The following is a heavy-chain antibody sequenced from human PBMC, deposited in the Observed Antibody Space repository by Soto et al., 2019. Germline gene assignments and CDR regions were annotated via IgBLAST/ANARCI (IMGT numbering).Heavy chain of an antibody. CDR3: ARDESDIVVVVAANGIDY. J-gene: IGHJ4*02. CDR1: GFTFSSYG. CDR2: IWYDGSNK. Sequence: ESGGGVVQPGRSLRLSCAASGFTFSSYGMHWVRQAPGKGLEWVAVIWYDGSNKYYADSVKGRFTISRDNSKNTLYLQMNSLRAEDTAVYYCARDESDIVVVVAANGIDYWGQGTLVTVSS. D-gene: IGHD2-15*01. V-gene: IGHV3-33*01.